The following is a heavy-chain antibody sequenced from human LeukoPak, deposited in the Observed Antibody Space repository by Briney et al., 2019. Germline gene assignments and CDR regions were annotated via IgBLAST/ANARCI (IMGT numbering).Heavy chain of an antibody. J-gene: IGHJ4*02. V-gene: IGHV4-34*01. CDR1: GGSFSGYY. CDR3: ARVGYNWNQSNDY. Sequence: PSETLSLTCAVYGGSFSGYYWSWIRQPPGKGLEWIGEINHSGSTNYNPSLKSRVTISVDTSKNQFSQKLSSVTAADTAVYYCARVGYNWNQSNDYWGQGTLVTVSS. CDR2: INHSGST. D-gene: IGHD1-20*01.